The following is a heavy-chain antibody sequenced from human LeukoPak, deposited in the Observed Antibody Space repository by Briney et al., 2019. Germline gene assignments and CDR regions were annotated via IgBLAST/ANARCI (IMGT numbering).Heavy chain of an antibody. J-gene: IGHJ6*03. CDR2: INPNSGGA. CDR3: ARDRNGVYYYYYMDV. Sequence: ASVKVSCKASGYTFTGYYMHWVRQAPGQGLEWMGWINPNSGGANYAQKFQGRVTMTRDTSISTAYMELSRLRSDDTAVYYCARDRNGVYYYYYMDVWGKGTTVTVSS. D-gene: IGHD2-8*01. CDR1: GYTFTGYY. V-gene: IGHV1-2*02.